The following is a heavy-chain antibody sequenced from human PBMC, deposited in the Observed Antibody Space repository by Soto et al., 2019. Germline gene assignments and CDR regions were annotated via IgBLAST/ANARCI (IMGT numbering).Heavy chain of an antibody. CDR1: GYIFTGFY. CDR2: FNPNSGGT. J-gene: IGHJ6*02. V-gene: IGHV1-2*02. Sequence: ASVKVSCKASGYIFTGFYMHWVRQAPGQGLEWMGWFNPNSGGTNSAQRFQDRVTMTRDTSISTAYMELSRLRSDDTAVYYCARENPPDVWGQGTTVTVSS. CDR3: ARENPPDV.